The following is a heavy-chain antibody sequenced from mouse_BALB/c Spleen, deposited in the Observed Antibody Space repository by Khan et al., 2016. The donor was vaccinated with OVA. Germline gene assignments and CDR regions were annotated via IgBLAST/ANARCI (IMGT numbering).Heavy chain of an antibody. D-gene: IGHD1-1*01. V-gene: IGHV9-3-1*01. CDR3: ARPPYFANTPAH. Sequence: QIQLVQSGPELKKPGETVKISCKASGYTFTNYGMNWVKQSPGKALKWMGWINNYTGGPTYADDLKGRFAFSLYTSASIAYLQISNLKNENTATYYGARPPYFANTPAHWGQGTSVTVSS. CDR2: INNYTGGP. J-gene: IGHJ4*01. CDR1: GYTFTNYG.